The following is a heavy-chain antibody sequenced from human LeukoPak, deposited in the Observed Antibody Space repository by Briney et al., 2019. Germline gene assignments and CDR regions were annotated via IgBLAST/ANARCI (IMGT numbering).Heavy chain of an antibody. J-gene: IGHJ4*02. CDR2: SSPYNGNT. V-gene: IGHV1-18*04. CDR1: GYSFTTYW. CDR3: ARDGGSYGNYFDY. D-gene: IGHD1-26*01. Sequence: GESLKISCKGSGYSFTTYWIGWVRQASGQGLEWMGWSSPYNGNTNYAQKLQGRVTMTTDTSTSTAYMELKSLRSDDTAVYYCARDGGSYGNYFDYWGQGTLVTVSS.